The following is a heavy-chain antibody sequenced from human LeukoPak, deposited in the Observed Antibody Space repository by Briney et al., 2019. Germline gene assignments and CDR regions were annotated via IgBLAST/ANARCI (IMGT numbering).Heavy chain of an antibody. D-gene: IGHD3-3*01. CDR1: GGSISSGSYY. CDR2: IYTSGST. V-gene: IGHV4-61*02. Sequence: SETLSLTCTVSGGSISSGSYYWSWIRQPAGKGLEWIGRIYTSGSTNYNPSLKSRVTISVDTSKNQFSLKLSSVTAADTAVYYCARRYYDFWSGYPYYFDYWGQGTLVTVSS. J-gene: IGHJ4*02. CDR3: ARRYYDFWSGYPYYFDY.